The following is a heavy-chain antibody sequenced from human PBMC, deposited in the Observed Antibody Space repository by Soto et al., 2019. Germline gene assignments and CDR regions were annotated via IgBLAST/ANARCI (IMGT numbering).Heavy chain of an antibody. CDR2: INHSGST. V-gene: IGHV4-34*01. Sequence: QVQLQQWGAGLLKPSETLSLTCAVCGGSFSGYYWSWIRQPPGKGLEWIGEINHSGSTNYNPYLKSRVTISVDTTKSQFSLKLSSVTAADTAVYYCARGLTDYYYYYGMDVWGQGTTVTVSS. D-gene: IGHD2-21*02. CDR1: GGSFSGYY. CDR3: ARGLTDYYYYYGMDV. J-gene: IGHJ6*02.